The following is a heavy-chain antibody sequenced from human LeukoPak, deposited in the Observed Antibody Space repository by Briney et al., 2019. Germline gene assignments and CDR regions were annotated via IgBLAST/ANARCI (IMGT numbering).Heavy chain of an antibody. Sequence: ASVKVSCKASGYTFTGYYMHWVRQAPGQGLEWMGWINPNSGGTNYAQKFQGRVTMTRDTSISTAYMELSRLRSDDTAVYYCARDFTITMVRGVINVNWFDPWGQGTLVTVSS. V-gene: IGHV1-2*02. CDR1: GYTFTGYY. CDR2: INPNSGGT. D-gene: IGHD3-10*01. CDR3: ARDFTITMVRGVINVNWFDP. J-gene: IGHJ5*02.